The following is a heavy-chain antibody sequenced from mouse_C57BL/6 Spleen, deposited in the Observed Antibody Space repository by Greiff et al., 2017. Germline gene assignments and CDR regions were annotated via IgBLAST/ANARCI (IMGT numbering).Heavy chain of an antibody. Sequence: VQLQQSGPELVKPGASVKMSCKASGYTFTDYNMHWVKQSPGKSLEWIGYINPTNGGTSYNQKFKGKATLTVNKSSSTAYMELRSLTSADSAVYYCETNDCYYLMAYWGQGTLVTVSA. D-gene: IGHD2-3*01. CDR3: ETNDCYYLMAY. CDR2: INPTNGGT. CDR1: GYTFTDYN. V-gene: IGHV1-22*01. J-gene: IGHJ3*01.